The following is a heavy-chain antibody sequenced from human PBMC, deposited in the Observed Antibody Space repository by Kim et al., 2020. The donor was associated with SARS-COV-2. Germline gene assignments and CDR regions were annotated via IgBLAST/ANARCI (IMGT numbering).Heavy chain of an antibody. CDR3: ARSQTGNSPYYFDQ. CDR1: GYTFSDYW. Sequence: GESLKISCTGSGYTFSDYWIGWVRQTPGKGLEWMGIIYPGDSDTTYSPSFQGQVTISADWSIRTAYLQWNSLKASDTAIYYCARSQTGNSPYYFDQWGRG. D-gene: IGHD3-9*01. J-gene: IGHJ4*02. CDR2: IYPGDSDT. V-gene: IGHV5-51*01.